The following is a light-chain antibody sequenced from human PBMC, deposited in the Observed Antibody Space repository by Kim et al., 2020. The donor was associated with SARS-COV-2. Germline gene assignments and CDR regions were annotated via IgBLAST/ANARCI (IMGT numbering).Light chain of an antibody. V-gene: IGLV2-23*02. CDR2: EVS. CDR3: CSYAGSGIVV. Sequence: QSALTQPASVSGSPRQSITISCTGTTSDVGYYNLVSWYQQHPSKVPKLLIYEVSKRPSAVSSRFSGSKSGYTASLTISGLQAEDEADYYCCSYAGSGIVVFGGGTQLTVL. J-gene: IGLJ2*01. CDR1: TSDVGYYNL.